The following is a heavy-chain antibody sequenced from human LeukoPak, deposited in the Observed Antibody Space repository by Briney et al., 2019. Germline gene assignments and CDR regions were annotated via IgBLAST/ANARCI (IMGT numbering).Heavy chain of an antibody. Sequence: GGSLRLSCAAPGFTFSSYSMNWVRQAPGKGLEWVSSISSSSSYIYYADSVKGRFTISRDNAKNSLYLQMNSLRAEDTAVYYCARGYYDSSGYYQRAVFDYWGQGTLVTVSS. V-gene: IGHV3-21*01. CDR3: ARGYYDSSGYYQRAVFDY. D-gene: IGHD3-22*01. CDR2: ISSSSSYI. CDR1: GFTFSSYS. J-gene: IGHJ4*02.